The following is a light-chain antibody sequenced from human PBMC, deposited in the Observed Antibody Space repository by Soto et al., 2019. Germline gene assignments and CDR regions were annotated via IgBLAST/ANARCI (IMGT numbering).Light chain of an antibody. V-gene: IGKV3-15*01. CDR3: QQSDGFSRT. Sequence: IGMMKSPATLSLSRGERATLSSRASQIVSSNLAWYQQKPGQAPRLLIYGASTRATGIPARFSGSGSGTEFTLTIYSLQPEDFATYYCQQSDGFSRTSGQGTKADI. CDR1: QIVSSN. CDR2: GAS. J-gene: IGKJ1*01.